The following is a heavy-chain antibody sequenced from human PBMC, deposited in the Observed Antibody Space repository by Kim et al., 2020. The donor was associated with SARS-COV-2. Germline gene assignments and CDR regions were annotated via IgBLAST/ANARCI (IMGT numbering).Heavy chain of an antibody. J-gene: IGHJ4*02. Sequence: GGSLRLFCAASGFTFSSYAMHWVRQAPGKGLEWVAVISYDGSNKYYADSVKGRFTISRDNSKNTLYLQMNSLRAEDTAVYYCAREVRGVILFDYWGQGTLVTVSS. CDR2: ISYDGSNK. D-gene: IGHD3-10*01. CDR3: AREVRGVILFDY. V-gene: IGHV3-30*04. CDR1: GFTFSSYA.